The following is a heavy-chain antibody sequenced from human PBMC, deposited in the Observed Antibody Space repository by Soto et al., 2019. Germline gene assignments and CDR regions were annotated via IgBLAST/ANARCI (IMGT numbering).Heavy chain of an antibody. Sequence: QVQLVESGGGVVQPGRSLRLSCAASGFTFSSYGMHWVRQAPGKGLEWVAVIWYDGSNKYYADSVKGRFTISRDNSKNPLYLQMNSLRAEDTAVYYCARDRHYYYYGMDVWGQGTTVTVSS. CDR3: ARDRHYYYYGMDV. J-gene: IGHJ6*02. CDR2: IWYDGSNK. V-gene: IGHV3-33*01. CDR1: GFTFSSYG.